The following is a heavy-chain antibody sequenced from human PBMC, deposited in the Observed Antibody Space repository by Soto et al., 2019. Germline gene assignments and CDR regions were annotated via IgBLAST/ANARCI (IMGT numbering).Heavy chain of an antibody. D-gene: IGHD2-2*01. CDR2: IIPILGIA. J-gene: IGHJ4*02. CDR3: ARDKVVPAAYYFDY. Sequence: GASVKVSCKASGYTFTIFDINWVRQASGQGLEWMGRIIPILGIANYAQKFQGRVTITADKSTSTAYIELSSLRSEDTAVYYCARDKVVPAAYYFDYWGQGTLVTVSS. V-gene: IGHV1-69*04. CDR1: GYTFTIFD.